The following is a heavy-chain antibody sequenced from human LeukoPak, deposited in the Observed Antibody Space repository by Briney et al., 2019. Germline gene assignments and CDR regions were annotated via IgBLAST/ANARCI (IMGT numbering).Heavy chain of an antibody. CDR3: ARGGDILSHDLGHI. D-gene: IGHD3-16*01. J-gene: IGHJ3*02. V-gene: IGHV3-11*06. CDR1: GFTFSDYY. Sequence: GGSLRLSCAASGFTFSDYYMSWIHQAPGKGLEWVSSISTSSSYIYYADSVRGRFTMSRDNAKNSLYLQMNSLRAEDTAVYYCARGGDILSHDLGHIWGQGTMVTVSS. CDR2: ISTSSSYI.